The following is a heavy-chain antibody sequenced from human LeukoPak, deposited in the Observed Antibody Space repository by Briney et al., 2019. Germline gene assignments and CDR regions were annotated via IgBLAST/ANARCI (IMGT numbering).Heavy chain of an antibody. D-gene: IGHD3-3*01. Sequence: PSETLSLTCTVSGGSISSYYWSWIRQPAGKGLEWIGRIYTSGSTNYNPSLKSRVTMSVDTSKNQFSLKLSSVTAADTAVYYCAREEAAVFGVVTNWFDPWGQGTLVTVSS. CDR2: IYTSGST. CDR3: AREEAAVFGVVTNWFDP. V-gene: IGHV4-4*07. J-gene: IGHJ5*02. CDR1: GGSISSYY.